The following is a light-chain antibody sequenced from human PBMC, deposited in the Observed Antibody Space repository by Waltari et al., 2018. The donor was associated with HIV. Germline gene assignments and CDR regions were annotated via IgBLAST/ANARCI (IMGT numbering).Light chain of an antibody. CDR2: GRN. CDR3: HSRDSSGFHVV. V-gene: IGLV3-19*01. Sequence: SSDLTQDPSVSVALGQTVRITCQGDSLRSYYASWYQHKPGKAPVVVFFGRNNRPSGIPDRFSGSSSGNTASLTITGAQAEDEADYYCHSRDSSGFHVVFGGGTKVTVL. J-gene: IGLJ2*01. CDR1: SLRSYY.